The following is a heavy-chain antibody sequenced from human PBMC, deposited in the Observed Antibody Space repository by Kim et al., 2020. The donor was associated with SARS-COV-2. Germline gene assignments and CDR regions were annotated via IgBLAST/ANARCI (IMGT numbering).Heavy chain of an antibody. Sequence: SETLSLTCTVSGGSISSYYWSWIRQPPGKGLEWIGYIYYSGSTNYNPSLKSRVTISVDTSKNQFSLKLSSVTAADTAVYYCARGHYDSSGYYSPGYWGQGTLVNVST. V-gene: IGHV4-59*13. CDR1: GGSISSYY. CDR3: ARGHYDSSGYYSPGY. CDR2: IYYSGST. D-gene: IGHD3-22*01. J-gene: IGHJ4*02.